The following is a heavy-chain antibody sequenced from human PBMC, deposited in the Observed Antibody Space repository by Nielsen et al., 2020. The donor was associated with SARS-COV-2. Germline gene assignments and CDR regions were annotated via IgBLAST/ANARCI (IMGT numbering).Heavy chain of an antibody. CDR3: ARDNWGRMDV. J-gene: IGHJ6*02. Sequence: GESLKISCGASGFTISSSLMSWVRQAAGKGMDWVSVIYTDGSTSHADSVKGRFTISRDNSKNTLYLQMNSLRAEDTAVYYCARDNWGRMDVWVQGTTVTVSS. CDR1: GFTISSSL. D-gene: IGHD7-27*01. V-gene: IGHV3-66*01. CDR2: IYTDGST.